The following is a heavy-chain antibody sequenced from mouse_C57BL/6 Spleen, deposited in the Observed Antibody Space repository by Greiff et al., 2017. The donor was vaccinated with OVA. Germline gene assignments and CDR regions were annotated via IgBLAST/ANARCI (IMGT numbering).Heavy chain of an antibody. CDR3: TRRYMVTSWFAY. CDR2: IDPETGGT. V-gene: IGHV1-15*01. D-gene: IGHD2-2*01. Sequence: QVQLQQSGAELVRPGASVTLSCEASGYTFTDYEMHWVKQTPVHGLEWIGAIDPETGGTAYNQKFKGKAILTADKSSSTAYMELRSLTSEDSAVYYCTRRYMVTSWFAYWGQGTLVTVSA. J-gene: IGHJ3*01. CDR1: GYTFTDYE.